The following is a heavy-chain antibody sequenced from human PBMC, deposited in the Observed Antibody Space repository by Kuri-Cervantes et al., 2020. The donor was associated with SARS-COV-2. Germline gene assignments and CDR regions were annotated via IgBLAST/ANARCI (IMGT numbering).Heavy chain of an antibody. Sequence: GGSLRLSCAASGFTFSSYGMHWVRQAPGKGLEWVAVISYDGSNKYYADSVKGRFTISRDNSKNTLYLQMNSLRAEDTAVYYCAREASSGWYGLSQYYFDYWGQGTLVTVSS. CDR3: AREASSGWYGLSQYYFDY. D-gene: IGHD6-19*01. J-gene: IGHJ4*02. V-gene: IGHV3-30*19. CDR1: GFTFSSYG. CDR2: ISYDGSNK.